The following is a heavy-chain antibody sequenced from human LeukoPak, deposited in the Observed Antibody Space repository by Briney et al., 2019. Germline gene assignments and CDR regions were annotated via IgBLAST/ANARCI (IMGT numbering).Heavy chain of an antibody. D-gene: IGHD4-23*01. CDR1: GGSISSGEYY. CDR2: IYYSGST. V-gene: IGHV4-30-4*01. CDR3: ARDVDGGNSHYCVF. J-gene: IGHJ4*02. Sequence: PSETLSLACTVSGGSISSGEYYCSWIRQPPGKGLEWIGYIYYSGSTYYNPSLKSRVTISVDTSKNQFSLKLSSVTAADTAVYYCARDVDGGNSHYCVFWAQRPLVTVSS.